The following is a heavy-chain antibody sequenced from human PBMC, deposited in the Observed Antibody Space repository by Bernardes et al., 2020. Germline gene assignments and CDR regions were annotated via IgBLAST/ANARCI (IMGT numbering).Heavy chain of an antibody. CDR2: IKIKTDGGTT. CDR3: TTGQVRDYYVDY. V-gene: IGHV3-15*01. D-gene: IGHD1-1*01. Sequence: GGSLRLSCAASGFTFSNSWMSWVRQAPWKGLEWVCRIKIKTDGGTTDYAAPVKGRFTIPRDDSNNTLYLQMNSLKTEDTAVYYCTTGQVRDYYVDYWGKGSLVSVSS. J-gene: IGHJ4*02. CDR1: GFTFSNSW.